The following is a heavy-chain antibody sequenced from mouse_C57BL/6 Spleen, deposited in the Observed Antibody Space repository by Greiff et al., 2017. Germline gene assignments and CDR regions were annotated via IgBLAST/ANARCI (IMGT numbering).Heavy chain of an antibody. Sequence: VKLMESGPELVKPGASVKISCKASGYAFSSSWMNWVKQRPGKGLEWIGRIYPGDGDTNYNGKFKGKATLTADKSSSTAYMQLSSLTSEDSAVYFCVNYGSTHYAMDYWGQGTSVTVSS. V-gene: IGHV1-82*01. CDR1: GYAFSSSW. CDR3: VNYGSTHYAMDY. CDR2: IYPGDGDT. D-gene: IGHD1-1*01. J-gene: IGHJ4*01.